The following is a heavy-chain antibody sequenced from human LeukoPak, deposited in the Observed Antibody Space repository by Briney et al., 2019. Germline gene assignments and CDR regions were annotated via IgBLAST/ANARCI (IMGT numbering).Heavy chain of an antibody. CDR1: GGSFSGYY. D-gene: IGHD2-2*01. J-gene: IGHJ5*02. V-gene: IGHV4-34*01. CDR3: ARGVDYPTKGYCSSTSCYPRRATHWFDP. CDR2: IKHSGST. Sequence: SETLSLTCAVYGGSFSGYYWSWIRQPPGKGLEWIGEIKHSGSTNYNPSLKSRVTISVDTSKNQFSLKLSSVTAADTAVYYCARGVDYPTKGYCSSTSCYPRRATHWFDPWGQGTLVTVSS.